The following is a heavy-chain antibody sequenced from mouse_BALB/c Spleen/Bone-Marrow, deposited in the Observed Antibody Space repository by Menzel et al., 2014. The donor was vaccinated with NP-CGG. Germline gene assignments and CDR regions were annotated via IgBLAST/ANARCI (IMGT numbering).Heavy chain of an antibody. J-gene: IGHJ3*01. Sequence: VQLQQSGAELVKPGASVKLSCTASGFNIKDTYMYWVKQRPEQGLEWIGRIDPANGNTKYDPKFQGKATITADTSSNTAYLQLSSLTSEDTAVYYCARFYGNYVAWFAYWGQGTLVTVSA. D-gene: IGHD2-1*01. V-gene: IGHV14-3*02. CDR2: IDPANGNT. CDR1: GFNIKDTY. CDR3: ARFYGNYVAWFAY.